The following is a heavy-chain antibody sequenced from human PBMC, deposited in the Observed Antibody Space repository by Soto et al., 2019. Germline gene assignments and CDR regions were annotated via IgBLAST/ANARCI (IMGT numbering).Heavy chain of an antibody. CDR1: GGSVTTYY. V-gene: IGHV4-59*02. J-gene: IGHJ4*01. CDR2: ISYSGTT. Sequence: SETLSLTCSVSGGSVTTYYWRWIRQPPGKGLEWIGYISYSGTTNYNPSLKSRVTISADTSKNQFSLKLSSVTAADTAVYYYARFRSHGYFAYWLHGSLVIVSS. CDR3: ARFRSHGYFAY.